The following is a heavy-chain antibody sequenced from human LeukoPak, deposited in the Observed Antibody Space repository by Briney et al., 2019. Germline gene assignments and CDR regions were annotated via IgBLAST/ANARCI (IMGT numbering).Heavy chain of an antibody. CDR1: RYTFTSYY. V-gene: IGHV1-46*01. D-gene: IGHD1-26*01. J-gene: IGHJ5*02. CDR3: ARDNSVGDYAWWFDP. Sequence: ASVKVSCKASRYTFTSYYMHWVRQAPGQELEWMGLINPSGGTTRYAQKFQGRVTMTRDLSTSTDYMELSSLRSDDTAVYFCARDNSVGDYAWWFDPWGQGTLVTVSS. CDR2: INPSGGTT.